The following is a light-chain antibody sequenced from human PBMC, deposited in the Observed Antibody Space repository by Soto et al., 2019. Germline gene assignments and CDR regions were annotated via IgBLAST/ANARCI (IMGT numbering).Light chain of an antibody. J-gene: IGLJ1*01. CDR1: SSDVGSHNL. V-gene: IGLV2-23*01. CDR2: EGS. Sequence: QSVLTQPASVSGSPGQSITISCTGTSSDVGSHNLVSWYQQHPGKAPKLIIYEGSKRPSGVSNRFSGSKSGNTASLTISGLQAEDEADYDCCSYAGSSTFLFGTGTKVTVL. CDR3: CSYAGSSTFL.